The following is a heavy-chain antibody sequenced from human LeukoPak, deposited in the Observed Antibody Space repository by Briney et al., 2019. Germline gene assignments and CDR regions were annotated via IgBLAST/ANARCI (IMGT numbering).Heavy chain of an antibody. J-gene: IGHJ3*01. V-gene: IGHV3-21*01. D-gene: IGHD3-22*01. Sequence: GGSLRLSCAATGFTLSGHSMSWVRQAPWKGLDWVSSISPTSAYIYYQDSVKGRFTISRDDAKNSLYLEMGSLRAEDTAVYYCARTIYYYESTSYFSDAFDVWGQGTMVTVSS. CDR1: GFTLSGHS. CDR3: ARTIYYYESTSYFSDAFDV. CDR2: ISPTSAYI.